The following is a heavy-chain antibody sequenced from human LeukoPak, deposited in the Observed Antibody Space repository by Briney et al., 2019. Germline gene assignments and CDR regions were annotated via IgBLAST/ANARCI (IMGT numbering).Heavy chain of an antibody. J-gene: IGHJ5*02. CDR3: ASQTGYCSGGSCYLPISSNWFDP. CDR1: GGSISSSSYY. CDR2: IYYSGST. Sequence: SETLSLTCTVSGGSISSSSYYWGWIRQPPGKGLEWIGSIYYSGSTYYNPSLKSRVTISVDTSRNQFSLKLSSVTAADTAVYYCASQTGYCSGGSCYLPISSNWFDPWGQGTLVTVSS. V-gene: IGHV4-39*07. D-gene: IGHD2-15*01.